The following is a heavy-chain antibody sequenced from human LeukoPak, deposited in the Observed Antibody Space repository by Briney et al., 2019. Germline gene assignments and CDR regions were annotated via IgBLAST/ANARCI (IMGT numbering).Heavy chain of an antibody. CDR2: ITSIIGTT. V-gene: IGHV1-69*04. J-gene: IGHJ5*02. D-gene: IGHD1-26*01. CDR1: GGTFSSYA. CDR3: TRVTLRGSKYNWFDP. Sequence: GASVKVSCKASGGTFSSYAISWVRQAPGQGLEWMGRITSIIGTTKYAQRFQGRVTITADTSTSTAYLELRGLTYDDSAVYYCTRVTLRGSKYNWFDPWGQGTHVSVSS.